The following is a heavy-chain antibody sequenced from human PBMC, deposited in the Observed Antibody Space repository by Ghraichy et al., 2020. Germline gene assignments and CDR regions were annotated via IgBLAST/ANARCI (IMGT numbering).Heavy chain of an antibody. Sequence: SETLSLTCTVSGGSISSYYWSWIRQPPGKGLEWIGYIYYSGSTNYNPSLNSRVTISVDTSKNQFSLKLSSVTAADTAVYYCARDLLVYSSGWYKKYYYYGMDVWGQGTTVTVSS. CDR3: ARDLLVYSSGWYKKYYYYGMDV. V-gene: IGHV4-59*01. J-gene: IGHJ6*02. D-gene: IGHD6-19*01. CDR1: GGSISSYY. CDR2: IYYSGST.